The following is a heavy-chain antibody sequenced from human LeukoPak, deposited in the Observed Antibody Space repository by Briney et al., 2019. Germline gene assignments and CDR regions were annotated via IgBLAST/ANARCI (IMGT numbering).Heavy chain of an antibody. CDR2: ISYSGST. Sequence: SETLSLTCTVSGGSISSSSYYWGWIRQPPGKGLEWIGSISYSGSTYYNPSLKSRVTISVDTSKNQFSLKLSSVTAADTAVYYCARDYQGGYGDKTVDYWGQGTLVTVSS. V-gene: IGHV4-39*07. CDR1: GGSISSSSYY. J-gene: IGHJ4*02. D-gene: IGHD5-18*01. CDR3: ARDYQGGYGDKTVDY.